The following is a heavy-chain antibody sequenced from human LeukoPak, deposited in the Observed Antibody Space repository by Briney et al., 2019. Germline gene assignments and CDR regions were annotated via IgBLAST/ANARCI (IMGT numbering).Heavy chain of an antibody. J-gene: IGHJ4*01. CDR3: AKWGDYVILTGYYDSDY. V-gene: IGHV3-23*01. D-gene: IGHD3-9*01. CDR1: GFIFSNYA. CDR2: IGGRDGYT. Sequence: GASLRLSCAASGFIFSNYAMSWARQAPGKGLEWVSAIGGRDGYTYYADSVKGRFTVSRDDPKNTLYLQMNTLRVEDTAVYYCAKWGDYVILTGYYDSDYWGHGTLITVSS.